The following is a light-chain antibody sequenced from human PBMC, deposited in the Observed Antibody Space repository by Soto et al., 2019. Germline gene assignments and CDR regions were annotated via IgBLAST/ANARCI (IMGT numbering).Light chain of an antibody. CDR1: QSISSY. V-gene: IGKV1-39*01. CDR2: AAS. Sequence: DIQMTQSPSSLSASVGARVTITCRARQSISSYLNWYQQKPGKAPKLLIYAASSLQSGVPSRFSGSGSGTDFTLTISSLQPEDFATYDCQQSYSTLWTFGQGTKVEIK. CDR3: QQSYSTLWT. J-gene: IGKJ1*01.